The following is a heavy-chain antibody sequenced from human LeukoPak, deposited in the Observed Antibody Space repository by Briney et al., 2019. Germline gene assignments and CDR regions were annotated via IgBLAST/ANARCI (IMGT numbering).Heavy chain of an antibody. Sequence: GGSLRLSCAASGFTFSSYAMSWVRQAPGKGLEWVSAISGSGGSTYYADSVKGRFTISRDNAKNSLYLQMNSLRAEDTAVYYCARDRYYDMQDAFDIWGQGTMVTVSS. CDR2: ISGSGGST. CDR1: GFTFSSYA. J-gene: IGHJ3*02. CDR3: ARDRYYDMQDAFDI. V-gene: IGHV3-23*01. D-gene: IGHD3-22*01.